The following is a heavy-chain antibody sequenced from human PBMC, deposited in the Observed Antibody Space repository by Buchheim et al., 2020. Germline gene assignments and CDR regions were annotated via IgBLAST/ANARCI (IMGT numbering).Heavy chain of an antibody. CDR2: INAGNGNT. CDR1: GYTFTSYA. D-gene: IGHD3-22*01. CDR3: ARPTNYYDSSGSEVEYFQH. V-gene: IGHV1-3*01. Sequence: QVQLVQSGAEVKKPGASVKVSCKASGYTFTSYAMHWVRQAPGQRLEWMGWINAGNGNTKYSQKFQGRVTITRDTSASTAYMELSSLRSEDTAVYYCARPTNYYDSSGSEVEYFQHWGLGTL. J-gene: IGHJ1*01.